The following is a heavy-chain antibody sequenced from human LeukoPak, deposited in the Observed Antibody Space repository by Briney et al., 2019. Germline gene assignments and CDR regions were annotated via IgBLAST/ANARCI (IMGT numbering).Heavy chain of an antibody. V-gene: IGHV3-15*01. CDR1: GFIFSNTW. J-gene: IGHJ4*02. Sequence: KAGESLRLSCAASGFIFSNTWMNWVRQAPGKGLEWVGRIKSKPNGGTTDYAAPVKGRFTISRDDSKNTLYLQMNSLKTEDTALYYCATDRPDYWGQGTLVGVCS. CDR3: ATDRPDY. CDR2: IKSKPNGGTT.